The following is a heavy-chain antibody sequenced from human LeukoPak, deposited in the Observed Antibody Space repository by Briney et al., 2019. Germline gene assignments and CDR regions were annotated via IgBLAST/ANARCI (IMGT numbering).Heavy chain of an antibody. Sequence: PSETLSLTCTVSGASISIGFYYWSWIRQHPGKGLEWIGYIYYSGSTYYNPSLKSRVTMPVDTSKNQFSLKLSSVTAADTAVYYCARGPYRNSFDYWGQGTLVTVSS. CDR3: ARGPYRNSFDY. D-gene: IGHD4-11*01. J-gene: IGHJ4*02. V-gene: IGHV4-31*03. CDR2: IYYSGST. CDR1: GASISIGFYY.